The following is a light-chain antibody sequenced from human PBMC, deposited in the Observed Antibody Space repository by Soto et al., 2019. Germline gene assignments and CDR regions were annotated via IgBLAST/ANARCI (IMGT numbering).Light chain of an antibody. V-gene: IGKV1-39*01. J-gene: IGKJ2*01. CDR3: QQRYSTPRT. CDR1: QNISNY. Sequence: DIQMTQSPSSLSASVGDRVTITCRASQNISNYLNWYQQKPGKAPKLLIYAASSLQSGVPSRFSGSGSGTDFTLTTSSLQPEDFATYYCQQRYSTPRTFGQGTKLEIK. CDR2: AAS.